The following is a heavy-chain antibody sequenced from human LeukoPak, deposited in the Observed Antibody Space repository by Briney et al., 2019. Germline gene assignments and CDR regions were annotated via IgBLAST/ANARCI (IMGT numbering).Heavy chain of an antibody. CDR1: GGSISSSSYY. J-gene: IGHJ4*02. CDR3: AREVSVTNYYDAGYFDY. Sequence: ASETLSLTCTVSGGSISSSSYYWGWIRQPPGKGLEWIGRIYTSGSTNYNPSLKSRVTISVDTSKNQFSLKLSSVTAADTAVYYCAREVSVTNYYDAGYFDYWGQGTLVTVSS. V-gene: IGHV4-39*07. CDR2: IYTSGST. D-gene: IGHD3-22*01.